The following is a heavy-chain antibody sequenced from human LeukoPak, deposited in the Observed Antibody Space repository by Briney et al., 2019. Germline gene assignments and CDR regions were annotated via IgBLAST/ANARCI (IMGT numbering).Heavy chain of an antibody. D-gene: IGHD3-16*01. CDR3: GKEGGA. V-gene: IGHV3-23*01. CDR2: IGGRGGST. J-gene: IGHJ5*02. CDR1: GFRFSDFT. Sequence: PGGSLRLSCAASGFRFSDFTMTWVRQAPGKGPEWVSGIGGRGGSTYYADSLGGRFTISRDNSKDMVYLQINSLKVEDTATYYCGKEGGAWGQGTKVTVSS.